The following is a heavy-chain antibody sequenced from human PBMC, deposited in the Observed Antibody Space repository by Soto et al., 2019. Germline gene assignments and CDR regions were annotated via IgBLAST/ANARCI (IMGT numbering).Heavy chain of an antibody. CDR1: GFTFDYYA. CDR3: AKDFAFSIAAAGNYFDY. Sequence: GGSLRLSCAASGFTFDYYAMHWVRQAPGKGLEWVSGISWNSGSIGYADSVKGRFTISRDNAKNSLYLQMNSLRAEDTALYYCAKDFAFSIAAAGNYFDYWGQGTLVTVSS. V-gene: IGHV3-9*01. CDR2: ISWNSGSI. J-gene: IGHJ4*02. D-gene: IGHD6-13*01.